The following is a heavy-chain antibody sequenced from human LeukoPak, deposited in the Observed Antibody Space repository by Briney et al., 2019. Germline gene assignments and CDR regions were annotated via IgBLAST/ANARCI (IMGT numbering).Heavy chain of an antibody. J-gene: IGHJ4*02. V-gene: IGHV3-11*01. Sequence: PGGSLRLSCVASGFSLGDRGKSWVRQPPGKGLEWISYSNSEGTTTSYADSVKDRLITSRDNAQKYLYLHMDSLAIAANAVYLCLRKFLGAGPSYDFFDFLGQGILVTGSS. CDR3: LRKFLGAGPSYDFFDF. D-gene: IGHD1-26*01. CDR1: GFSLGDRG. CDR2: SNSEGTTT.